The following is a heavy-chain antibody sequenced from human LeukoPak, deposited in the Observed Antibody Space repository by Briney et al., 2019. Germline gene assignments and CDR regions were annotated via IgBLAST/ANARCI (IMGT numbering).Heavy chain of an antibody. CDR3: ARHTYGSGSYYDP. CDR2: IYTSGST. V-gene: IGHV4-4*09. J-gene: IGHJ5*02. D-gene: IGHD3-10*01. Sequence: SETLSLTCTVSGGSISSYYWSWIRQPPGKGLEWIGYIYTSGSTNYNPSLKSRVTISVDTSKNQFSLKLSSVTAADTAVYYCARHTYGSGSYYDPRGQGTLVTVSS. CDR1: GGSISSYY.